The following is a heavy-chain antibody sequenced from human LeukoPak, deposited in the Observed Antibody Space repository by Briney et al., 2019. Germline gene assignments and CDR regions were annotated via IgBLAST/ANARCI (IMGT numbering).Heavy chain of an antibody. CDR1: GYTFTGYY. V-gene: IGHV1-2*02. J-gene: IGHJ4*02. D-gene: IGHD2-21*02. CDR3: ARDAYCGGDCYALDY. Sequence: SVKVSCKASGYTFTGYYMHWVRQAPGQGLEWMGWINPNSGGTNYAQKFQGRVTMTRDTSISTAYMELSRLRSDDTAVYYCARDAYCGGDCYALDYWGQGTLVTVSS. CDR2: INPNSGGT.